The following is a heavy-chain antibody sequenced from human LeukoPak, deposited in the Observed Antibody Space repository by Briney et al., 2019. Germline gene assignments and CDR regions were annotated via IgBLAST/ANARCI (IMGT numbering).Heavy chain of an antibody. D-gene: IGHD3-9*01. CDR2: IRTQANDDAT. J-gene: IGHJ4*02. Sequence: GGSLRLSCAASGFTFSDSAMHWVRQASGKGLEWLGRIRTQANDDATAYGASVKGRFIISRDDSRNTAYLQMNSLKTEDTAVYHCAGDYNSLTGLNYWGQGTLVTVSS. CDR1: GFTFSDSA. V-gene: IGHV3-73*01. CDR3: AGDYNSLTGLNY.